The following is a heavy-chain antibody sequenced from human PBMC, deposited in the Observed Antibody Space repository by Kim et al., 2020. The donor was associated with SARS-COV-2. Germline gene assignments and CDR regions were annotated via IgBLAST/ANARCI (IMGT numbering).Heavy chain of an antibody. CDR1: GFTFSSYA. CDR2: ISYDGSNK. V-gene: IGHV3-30-3*01. CDR3: ARESPLYYFDY. J-gene: IGHJ4*02. Sequence: GGSLRLSCAASGFTFSSYAMHWVRQAPGKGLEWVAVISYDGSNKYYADSVKGRFTISRDNSKNTLYLQMNSLRAEDTAVYYCARESPLYYFDYWGQGTLVTVSS.